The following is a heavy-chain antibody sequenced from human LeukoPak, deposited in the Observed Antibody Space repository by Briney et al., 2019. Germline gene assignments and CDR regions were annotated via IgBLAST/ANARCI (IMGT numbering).Heavy chain of an antibody. CDR3: ARDENDDYLGGLDY. CDR1: GFTFSSYA. Sequence: GGSLRLSCAASGFTFSSYALNWVRQAPGKGLEWVSYISISSSTLYYTDSVKGRFTISRDNSKNTVYLQMNSLRAEDTAVYYCARDENDDYLGGLDYWGQGALVTVSS. J-gene: IGHJ4*02. D-gene: IGHD3-16*01. CDR2: ISISSSTL. V-gene: IGHV3-48*01.